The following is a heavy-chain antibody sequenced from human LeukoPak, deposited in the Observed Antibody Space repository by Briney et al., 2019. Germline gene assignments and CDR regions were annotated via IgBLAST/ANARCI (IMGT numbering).Heavy chain of an antibody. D-gene: IGHD2-15*01. V-gene: IGHV1-69*05. CDR2: IIPIFGTA. CDR1: GGTFSSYA. J-gene: IGHJ5*02. Sequence: ASVKVSCKASGGTFSSYAISWVRQAPGQGLEWMGRIIPIFGTANYAQKFQGRVTITTDESTSTAYMELSSLRSEDTAAYYCARDGAEAGYCSGGSCYVINWFDPWGQGTLVTVSS. CDR3: ARDGAEAGYCSGGSCYVINWFDP.